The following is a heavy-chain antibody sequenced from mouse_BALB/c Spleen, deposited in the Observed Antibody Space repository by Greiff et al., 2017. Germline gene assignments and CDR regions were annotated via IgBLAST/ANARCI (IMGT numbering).Heavy chain of an antibody. CDR1: GFTFSDYY. Sequence: EVMLVESGGGLVKPGGSLKLSCAASGFTFSDYYMYWVRQTPEKRLEWVATISDGGSYTYYPDSVKGRFTISRDNAKNNLYLQMSSLKSEDTAMYYCARNYGYDYAMDDWGQGTSVTVSS. V-gene: IGHV5-4*02. D-gene: IGHD2-2*01. J-gene: IGHJ4*01. CDR2: ISDGGSYT. CDR3: ARNYGYDYAMDD.